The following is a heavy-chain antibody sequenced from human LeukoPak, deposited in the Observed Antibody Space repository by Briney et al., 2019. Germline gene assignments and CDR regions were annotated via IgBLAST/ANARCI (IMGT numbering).Heavy chain of an antibody. CDR2: MNPNSGNT. Sequence: ASVKVSCKASGYTFISYDISWVRQATGQGLEWMGWMNPNSGNTGYAQKFQGRVTMTRITSTSTAYMELSSLRSEDTAIYYCARRLAVAGVLPDYWGQGTPVTVSS. J-gene: IGHJ4*02. D-gene: IGHD6-19*01. V-gene: IGHV1-8*01. CDR1: GYTFISYD. CDR3: ARRLAVAGVLPDY.